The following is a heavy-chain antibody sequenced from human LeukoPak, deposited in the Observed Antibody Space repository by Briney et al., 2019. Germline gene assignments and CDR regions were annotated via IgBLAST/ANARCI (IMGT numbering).Heavy chain of an antibody. V-gene: IGHV3-7*01. Sequence: GGSLRLSCAASGFTFSSYWMSWVRQAPGKGLEWVANIKQDGSEKYYVDSVKGRFTISRDNAKNSLYLQMNSLRAEDTAVYYCARDLEVGYCSSTSCQFYGMDVWGQGTTVTVSS. J-gene: IGHJ6*02. CDR3: ARDLEVGYCSSTSCQFYGMDV. D-gene: IGHD2-2*01. CDR2: IKQDGSEK. CDR1: GFTFSSYW.